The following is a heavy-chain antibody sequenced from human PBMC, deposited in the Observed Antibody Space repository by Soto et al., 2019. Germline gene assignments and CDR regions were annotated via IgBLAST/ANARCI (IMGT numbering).Heavy chain of an antibody. Sequence: VKVACKASAGSLINYAIVWVRQAPGQGLEWMGGIIPLFGTPNYAQKFQGRVTFTAHKSTSTAYMELRSLRSDDTAVYYCARGWETVGTTTPFAYWGQGTLVTVSS. CDR2: IIPLFGTP. D-gene: IGHD1-26*01. CDR3: ARGWETVGTTTPFAY. V-gene: IGHV1-69*06. J-gene: IGHJ4*02. CDR1: AGSLINYA.